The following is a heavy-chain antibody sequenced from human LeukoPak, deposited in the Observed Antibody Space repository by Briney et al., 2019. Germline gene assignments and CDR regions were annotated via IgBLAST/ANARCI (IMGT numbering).Heavy chain of an antibody. V-gene: IGHV3-53*05. CDR2: IYSGGST. J-gene: IGHJ4*02. CDR3: AKDCGLGGDRDH. Sequence: GGSLRLSCAASGFTVSSNYMSWVRQAPGKGLEWVSVIYSGGSTYYADSVKGRFTISRDNSKNTVYLQMNSLRTEDTAVYFCAKDCGLGGDRDHWGQGTLVTVSS. D-gene: IGHD2-21*01. CDR1: GFTVSSNY.